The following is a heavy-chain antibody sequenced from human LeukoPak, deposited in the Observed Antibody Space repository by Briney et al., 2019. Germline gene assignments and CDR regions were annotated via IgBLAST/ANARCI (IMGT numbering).Heavy chain of an antibody. D-gene: IGHD1-14*01. CDR2: IYSGGST. CDR3: ARVRLDRSERNLDAFEN. CDR1: GFTISSDY. J-gene: IGHJ3*02. Sequence: GSLRLSCAASGFTISSDYMSWVRQAPGKGLEWVSTIYSGGSTYYADSVKGRFTISRDNSKNMVYLQMNSLRAEDTAVYFCARVRLDRSERNLDAFENWGQGTMVTVSS. V-gene: IGHV3-53*01.